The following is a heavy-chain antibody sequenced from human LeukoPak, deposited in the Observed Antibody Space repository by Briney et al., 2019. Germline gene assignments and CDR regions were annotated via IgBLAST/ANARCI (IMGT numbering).Heavy chain of an antibody. CDR3: ARIRTTVVTPRAFDI. D-gene: IGHD4-23*01. CDR2: INHSGST. Sequence: PSETLSLTCTVYGVSFSDYFWSWIRQSPGKGLEWIGEINHSGSTNYNPSLESRVTISVDTSKNQFSLKMSSVTAADRAVYYCARIRTTVVTPRAFDIWGQGTLVTVPS. V-gene: IGHV4-34*01. J-gene: IGHJ3*02. CDR1: GVSFSDYF.